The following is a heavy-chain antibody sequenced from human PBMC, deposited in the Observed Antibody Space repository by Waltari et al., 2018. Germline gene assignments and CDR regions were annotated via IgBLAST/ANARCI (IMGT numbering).Heavy chain of an antibody. Sequence: EVQLVESGGGLVQPGGSLRLSCAASGFTFSRYSLNWVRQAPGTGMEWVSYISSSSSTIYYADSVKGRFTISRDNAKNSLYLQMNSLRAEDTAVYYCARDITYCGGDCYYYYYGMDVWGQGTTVTVSS. CDR2: ISSSSSTI. CDR1: GFTFSRYS. V-gene: IGHV3-48*01. D-gene: IGHD2-21*02. J-gene: IGHJ6*02. CDR3: ARDITYCGGDCYYYYYGMDV.